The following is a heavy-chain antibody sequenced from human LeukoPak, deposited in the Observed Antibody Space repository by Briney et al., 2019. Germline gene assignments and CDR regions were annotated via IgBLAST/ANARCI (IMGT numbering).Heavy chain of an antibody. J-gene: IGHJ4*02. CDR2: INDSGST. CDR1: GGSFSGYY. V-gene: IGHV4-34*01. Sequence: SETLSLTCAVYGGSFSGYYWSWIRQPLGKGLEWIGEINDSGSTNYNPSLKSRVTISVDTSKNQFSLKLSSVTAADTAVYYCARRKYTYYYDSSGPRSQFDYWGQGTLVTVSS. CDR3: ARRKYTYYYDSSGPRSQFDY. D-gene: IGHD3-22*01.